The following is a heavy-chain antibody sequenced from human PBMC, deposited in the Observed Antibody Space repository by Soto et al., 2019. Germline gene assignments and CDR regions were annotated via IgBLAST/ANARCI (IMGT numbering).Heavy chain of an antibody. CDR3: ARDRRRITIFGVHRGLWFDP. CDR1: GYTFTSYG. J-gene: IGHJ5*02. D-gene: IGHD3-3*01. V-gene: IGHV1-18*01. Sequence: ASVKVSCKASGYTFTSYGISWVRQAPGQGLEWMGWISAYNGNTNYAQKLQGRVTMTTDTSTSTAYMELRSLRSDETAVYYCARDRRRITIFGVHRGLWFDPWGQGTLVTVSS. CDR2: ISAYNGNT.